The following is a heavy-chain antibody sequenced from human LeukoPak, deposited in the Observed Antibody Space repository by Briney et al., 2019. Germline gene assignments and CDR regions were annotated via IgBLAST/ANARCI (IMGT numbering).Heavy chain of an antibody. CDR2: INHSGST. V-gene: IGHV4-34*01. CDR1: GGSFSGYY. Sequence: TETLSLTCAAYGGSFSGYYWSWIRQPPGKGLEWIGEINHSGSTNYNPSLKSRVTISVDTSKNQFSLKLSSVTAADTAVYYCAAQQDAFDIWGQGTMDTVSS. CDR3: AAQQDAFDI. J-gene: IGHJ3*02.